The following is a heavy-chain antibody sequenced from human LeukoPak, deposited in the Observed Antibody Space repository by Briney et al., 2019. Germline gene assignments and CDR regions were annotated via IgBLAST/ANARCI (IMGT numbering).Heavy chain of an antibody. V-gene: IGHV1-2*02. CDR2: INPNSGGT. CDR3: AITTPYDDSSRYDMHDAFDI. CDR1: GYTFTGYY. Sequence: ASVKVSCKASGYTFTGYYMHWVRQAPGQGLGWMGWINPNSGGTNYAQKFQGRVTMTRDTSISTAYMELSRLRSDDTATYYCAITTPYDDSSRYDMHDAFDIWGQGSKVTVSS. J-gene: IGHJ3*02. D-gene: IGHD3-22*01.